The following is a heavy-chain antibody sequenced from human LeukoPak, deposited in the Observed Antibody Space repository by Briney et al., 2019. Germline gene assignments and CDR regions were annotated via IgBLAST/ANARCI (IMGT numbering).Heavy chain of an antibody. V-gene: IGHV1-24*01. J-gene: IGHJ4*02. D-gene: IGHD3-22*01. Sequence: ASVKVSCKVSGYTLTELSMHWVRQAPGKGLEWMGGFDPEDGETIYAQKFQGRVTMTEDTSTDTAYMELSSLRSEDTAVYYCATVGYYYGSSGYPYYFDYWGQGTLVTVSS. CDR2: FDPEDGET. CDR3: ATVGYYYGSSGYPYYFDY. CDR1: GYTLTELS.